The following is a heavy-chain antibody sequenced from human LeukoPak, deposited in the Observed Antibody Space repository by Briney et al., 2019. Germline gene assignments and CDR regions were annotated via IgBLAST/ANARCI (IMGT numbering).Heavy chain of an antibody. CDR3: ARDRSHYDSTSEYYFDY. Sequence: GGSLRLSCAASGFTFSSYGMHWVRQAPGKGLEWVAFIRYDGSNKYYADSVKGRFTISRDNSKNTLYLQMNSLRAEDTAVYYCARDRSHYDSTSEYYFDYWGQGTLVTVSS. D-gene: IGHD3-22*01. V-gene: IGHV3-30*02. CDR2: IRYDGSNK. CDR1: GFTFSSYG. J-gene: IGHJ4*02.